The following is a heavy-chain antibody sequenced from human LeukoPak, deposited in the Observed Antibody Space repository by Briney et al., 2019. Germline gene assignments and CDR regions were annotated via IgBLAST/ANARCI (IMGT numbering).Heavy chain of an antibody. CDR3: AKAEGITMIVVVITPFDY. V-gene: IGHV3-23*01. Sequence: GGSLRLSCAASGFTFSSYAMSWVRQAPGKGPEWVSAISGSGGGTYYADSVKGRFTISRNNSKNTLYLQMNSLRAEDTAVYYCAKAEGITMIVVVITPFDYWGQGTLVTVSS. J-gene: IGHJ4*02. CDR2: ISGSGGGT. CDR1: GFTFSSYA. D-gene: IGHD3-22*01.